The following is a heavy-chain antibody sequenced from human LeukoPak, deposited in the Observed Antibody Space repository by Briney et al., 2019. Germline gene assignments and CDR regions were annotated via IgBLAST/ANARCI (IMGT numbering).Heavy chain of an antibody. Sequence: ASVKVSCKASGYTFTGYYMHWVRQATGQGLEWMGWMNPNSGNTGYAQKFQGRVTMTRNTSISTAYMELSSLRSEDTAVYYCARGTDDYVWGSYPGPWGQGTLVTVSS. D-gene: IGHD3-16*02. J-gene: IGHJ5*02. CDR3: ARGTDDYVWGSYPGP. CDR1: GYTFTGYY. CDR2: MNPNSGNT. V-gene: IGHV1-8*02.